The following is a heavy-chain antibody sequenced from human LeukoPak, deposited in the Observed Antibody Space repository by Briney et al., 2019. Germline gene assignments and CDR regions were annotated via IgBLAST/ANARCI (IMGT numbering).Heavy chain of an antibody. D-gene: IGHD6-19*01. CDR3: ARTVTRGWYGSRGFDY. CDR2: IYHSGST. J-gene: IGHJ4*02. Sequence: SETLSLTCAVSGGYISSSNWWSWVRQPPGKGLEWIGEIYHSGSTNYNPSLKSRVTISVDKSKNQFSLKLSSVTAADTAVYYCARTVTRGWYGSRGFDYWGQGTLVTVSS. V-gene: IGHV4-4*02. CDR1: GGYISSSNW.